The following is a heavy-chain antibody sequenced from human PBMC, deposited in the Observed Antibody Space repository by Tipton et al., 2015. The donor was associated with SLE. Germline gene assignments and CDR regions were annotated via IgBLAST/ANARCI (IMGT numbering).Heavy chain of an antibody. Sequence: SLRLSCAASGFPFDYYAMHWVRQAPGKGLEWVSGISWHSGTIAYADSVKGRFTISRDNAKKSLYLQMNSLRVEDTALYYCAKDVLNYDGGGVDVWGQGTTVIVAS. V-gene: IGHV3-9*01. J-gene: IGHJ6*02. CDR1: GFPFDYYA. CDR3: AKDVLNYDGGGVDV. CDR2: ISWHSGTI. D-gene: IGHD2-8*01.